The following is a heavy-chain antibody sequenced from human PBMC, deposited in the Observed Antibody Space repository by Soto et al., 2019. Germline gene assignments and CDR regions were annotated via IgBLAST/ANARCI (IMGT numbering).Heavy chain of an antibody. D-gene: IGHD2-8*01. Sequence: GGSLRLSCAVSGFTFSNAWMSWVRQAPGKGLEWVGRIKSKTDGGTTDYAAPVKGRFTISRDDSKNTLYLQMNSLKTEDTAVYYCTTLGYCTNCVCYSTYYYYMGVWGKGTTVTVSS. CDR1: GFTFSNAW. V-gene: IGHV3-15*01. CDR3: TTLGYCTNCVCYSTYYYYMGV. CDR2: IKSKTDGGTT. J-gene: IGHJ6*03.